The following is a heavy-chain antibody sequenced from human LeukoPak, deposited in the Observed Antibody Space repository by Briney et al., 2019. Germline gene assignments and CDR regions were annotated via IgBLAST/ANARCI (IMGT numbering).Heavy chain of an antibody. CDR2: MNPNSGNT. D-gene: IGHD5-18*01. CDR1: GYTFTSYD. V-gene: IGHV1-8*01. Sequence: GASVKVSCKASGYTFTSYDINWVRQAAGQGLEWMGWMNPNSGNTGYAQKFQGRVTMTRNTSISTAYMELSSLRSEDTAVYYCARAESGYGAFDIWGQGTMVTVSS. J-gene: IGHJ3*02. CDR3: ARAESGYGAFDI.